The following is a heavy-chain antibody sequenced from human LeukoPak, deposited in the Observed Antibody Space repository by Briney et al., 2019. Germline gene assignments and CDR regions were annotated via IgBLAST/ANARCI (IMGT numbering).Heavy chain of an antibody. D-gene: IGHD4-17*01. V-gene: IGHV3-30*18. CDR2: ISYDGSNK. J-gene: IGHJ4*02. CDR1: GFTFSSYG. Sequence: PGRSLRLSCAASGFTFSSYGMHWVRQAPGKGLEWVAVISYDGSNKYYADSVKGRFTISRDNSKNTLYLQMNSLRAEDTAVYYCAKDFSFSYGDYELHAPAFDYWGQGTLVTVSS. CDR3: AKDFSFSYGDYELHAPAFDY.